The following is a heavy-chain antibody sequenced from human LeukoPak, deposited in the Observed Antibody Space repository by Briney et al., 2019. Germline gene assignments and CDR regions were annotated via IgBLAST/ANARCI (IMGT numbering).Heavy chain of an antibody. CDR3: ARVYYYGSGSYWNNWFDP. V-gene: IGHV1-69*05. Sequence: ASVKVSCKASGGTSSSYAISWVRQAPGQGLEWMGRIIPIFGTANYAQKFQGRVTITTAESPSTAYMELSSLRSEDTAVYYCARVYYYGSGSYWNNWFDPWGQGTLVTVSS. CDR2: IIPIFGTA. CDR1: GGTSSSYA. D-gene: IGHD3-10*01. J-gene: IGHJ5*02.